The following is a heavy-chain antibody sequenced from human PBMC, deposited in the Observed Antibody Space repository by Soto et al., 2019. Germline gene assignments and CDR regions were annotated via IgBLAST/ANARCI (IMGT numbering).Heavy chain of an antibody. D-gene: IGHD2-2*01. CDR1: GFTFNKYY. J-gene: IGHJ3*02. CDR3: ATGALCSSSNCFGSGAFDI. CDR2: LSSSGTYI. V-gene: IGHV3-21*01. Sequence: VQLVESGGGLVKPGGSLRLSCAASGFTFNKYYMNWVRQAPGKGLEWVSSLSSSGTYIYYADSVKGRFTISRDNAKNSLYLQINSLRAEDTAVYYCATGALCSSSNCFGSGAFDIWGQGTMVAVSS.